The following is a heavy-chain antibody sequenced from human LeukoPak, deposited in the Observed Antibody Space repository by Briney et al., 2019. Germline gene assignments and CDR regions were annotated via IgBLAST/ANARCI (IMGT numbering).Heavy chain of an antibody. J-gene: IGHJ4*02. V-gene: IGHV3-15*01. D-gene: IGHD3-10*01. CDR3: ARGYGSGRLNVLFDY. CDR2: IKSKTDGGTT. Sequence: GGSLRLSCAASGFTFSNAWMSWVRQAPGKGLEWVGRIKSKTDGGTTDYAAPVKGRFTISRDDSKNTLYLQMNSLKAEDTAVYYCARGYGSGRLNVLFDYWGQGTLVTVSS. CDR1: GFTFSNAW.